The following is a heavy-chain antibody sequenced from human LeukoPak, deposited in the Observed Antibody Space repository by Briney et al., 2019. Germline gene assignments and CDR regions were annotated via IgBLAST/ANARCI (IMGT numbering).Heavy chain of an antibody. J-gene: IGHJ3*02. D-gene: IGHD4-17*01. CDR3: ARDHGDYSQSGDAFDI. V-gene: IGHV4-59*01. CDR2: IYYSGST. Sequence: SETLSLTCTVSGGSISSYYWSWIRQPPGKGLEWIGYIYYSGSTNYNPSLTSRVTISVDTSKNQFSLKLSSVTAADTAVYYCARDHGDYSQSGDAFDIWGQGTMVTVSS. CDR1: GGSISSYY.